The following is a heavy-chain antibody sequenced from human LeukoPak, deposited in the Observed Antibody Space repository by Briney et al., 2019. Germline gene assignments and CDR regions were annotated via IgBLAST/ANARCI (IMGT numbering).Heavy chain of an antibody. CDR3: AKDMLMTPRYYFDY. CDR1: GFTFSGHS. Sequence: TGGSLRLSCATSGFTFSGHSMSWVRQAPGKGLEWVSSITSTATHTYYADSVKGRFTISRDNAKNSLYLQMNSLRAEDTALYYCAKDMLMTPRYYFDYWGQGTLVTVSS. CDR2: ITSTATHT. J-gene: IGHJ4*02. D-gene: IGHD3-10*02. V-gene: IGHV3-21*04.